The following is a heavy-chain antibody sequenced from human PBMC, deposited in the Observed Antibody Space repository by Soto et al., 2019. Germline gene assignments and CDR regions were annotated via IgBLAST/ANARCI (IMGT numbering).Heavy chain of an antibody. CDR3: ARSGVGSRR. J-gene: IGHJ3*01. V-gene: IGHV1-69*18. Sequence: VQMVQSGAEVKAPGSSVKVSCTNSGDTFSHYVMSWVRQAPGQGLEWMGSLAPISGSPNYAERFEGRLPISADAGTSTMYMELRGLKYDETAVYYCARSGVGSRRWGEGTMDTVSS. CDR1: GDTFSHYV. CDR2: LAPISGSP. D-gene: IGHD1-26*01.